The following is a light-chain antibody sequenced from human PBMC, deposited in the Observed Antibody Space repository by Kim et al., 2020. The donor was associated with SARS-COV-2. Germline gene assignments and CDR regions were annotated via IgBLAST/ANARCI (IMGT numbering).Light chain of an antibody. CDR3: SSYTTTNSII. CDR1: NSDIGAYYY. V-gene: IGLV2-14*03. CDR2: DAI. J-gene: IGLJ2*01. Sequence: GQSITIPCNGTNSDIGAYYYVSWYQHYPGKAPKVVIYDAIKRPSGVSDRFSGSKSGNTASLTISGLHTEDEADYHCSSYTTTNSIIFGGGTQLTVL.